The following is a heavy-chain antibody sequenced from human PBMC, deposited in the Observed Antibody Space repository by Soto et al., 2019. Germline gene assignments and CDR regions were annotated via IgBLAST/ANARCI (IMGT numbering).Heavy chain of an antibody. V-gene: IGHV3-33*08. J-gene: IGHJ4*02. Sequence: GGSLRLSCVASECIFGDYGMSWVRQAPDKGQEWVAVICCDGCNKDYADSVKGRFTISRDNSKNTLYLQMNSLRAEDTAVYYRERDPPYSSSPYYFDYWGQGTLVTVSS. CDR3: ERDPPYSSSPYYFDY. CDR2: ICCDGCNK. D-gene: IGHD6-6*01. CDR1: ECIFGDYG.